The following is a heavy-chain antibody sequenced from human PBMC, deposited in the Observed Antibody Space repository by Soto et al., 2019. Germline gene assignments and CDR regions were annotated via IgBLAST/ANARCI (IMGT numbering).Heavy chain of an antibody. CDR2: IKQDGSEK. V-gene: IGHV3-7*01. Sequence: EVQLVESGGGLVQPGGSLRLSCAASGFIFNNYWMTWVRQAPGKGLEWVANIKQDGSEKYYADSVKGRFTISRDNAKNSLYLQMNSLRADDTAVYYCARDAYYDESSGYFDYWGQGTLVTVSS. D-gene: IGHD3-22*01. CDR3: ARDAYYDESSGYFDY. J-gene: IGHJ4*02. CDR1: GFIFNNYW.